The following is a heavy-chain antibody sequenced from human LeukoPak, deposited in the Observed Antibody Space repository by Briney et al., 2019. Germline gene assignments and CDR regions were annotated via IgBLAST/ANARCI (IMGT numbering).Heavy chain of an antibody. CDR3: ARRCSGASCYDY. CDR1: GGSISTYY. D-gene: IGHD2-15*01. Sequence: PSETLSLTCTVSGGSISTYYWSWIRQPPGKGLEWIGYIYYSGSSNYNPSLKSRVTISIDTSKKQFSPKLSSVTAADTAVYYCARRCSGASCYDYWGQGTLVTVSS. CDR2: IYYSGSS. V-gene: IGHV4-59*08. J-gene: IGHJ4*02.